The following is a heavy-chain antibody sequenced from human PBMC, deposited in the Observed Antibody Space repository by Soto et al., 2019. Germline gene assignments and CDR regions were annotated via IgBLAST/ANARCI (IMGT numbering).Heavy chain of an antibody. CDR2: IKQDGSEK. D-gene: IGHD4-17*01. J-gene: IGHJ6*02. CDR3: ARRDGYGGIHGMAV. Sequence: EVQLVESGGGLVQPGGSLRLSCAASGFTFSSYWMSWVRQAPGKGLEWVANIKQDGSEKYYVDSVKGRFTISRDNAKNSLYLQMNRLRAEDTAVYYCARRDGYGGIHGMAVWGQGTTVTVSS. V-gene: IGHV3-7*01. CDR1: GFTFSSYW.